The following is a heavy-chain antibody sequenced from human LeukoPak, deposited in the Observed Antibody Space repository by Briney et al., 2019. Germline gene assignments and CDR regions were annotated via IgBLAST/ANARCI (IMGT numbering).Heavy chain of an antibody. V-gene: IGHV3-74*01. CDR1: RFTFSRYW. D-gene: IGHD3-22*01. CDR3: ARAPSEVGGYYPEYFRH. Sequence: GGSLRLSCEASRFTFSRYWMHWVRQAPGKGLVWVSRIKSDGKTNYADSVKGRFTISRDNAKNTVSLQMDSLRAEDTGVYYCARAPSEVGGYYPEYFRHWGQGTLVTVSS. CDR2: IKSDGKT. J-gene: IGHJ1*01.